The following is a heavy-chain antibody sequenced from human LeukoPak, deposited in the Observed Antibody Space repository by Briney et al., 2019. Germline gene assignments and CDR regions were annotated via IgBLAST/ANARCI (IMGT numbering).Heavy chain of an antibody. CDR2: ISDSGAGT. D-gene: IGHD2-15*01. V-gene: IGHV3-23*01. CDR3: AKGCGGNCYPPTY. J-gene: IGHJ4*02. CDR1: GFTFSAYG. Sequence: PGGSLRLSCAASGFTFSAYGMHWVRQAPGKGLEWVSGISDSGAGTYYADSVKGRFTISRDNSKNTLFLQMNSLRAEDTAVYYCAKGCGGNCYPPTYWGQGTLVTVSS.